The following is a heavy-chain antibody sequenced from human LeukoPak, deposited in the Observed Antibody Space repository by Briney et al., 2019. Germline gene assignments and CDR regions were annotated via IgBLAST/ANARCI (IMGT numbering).Heavy chain of an antibody. J-gene: IGHJ3*02. D-gene: IGHD4-23*01. CDR1: GGSFSSYY. CDR3: ARMAYGGSYAFDI. CDR2: IYYSGGT. Sequence: SETLSLTCTVSGGSFSSYYWSWIRQPPGKGLEWIGYIYYSGGTNYNPSLKSRVTISVDTSKNQFSLKLSSVTAADTAMHYCARMAYGGSYAFDIWGQGTMVTVSS. V-gene: IGHV4-59*08.